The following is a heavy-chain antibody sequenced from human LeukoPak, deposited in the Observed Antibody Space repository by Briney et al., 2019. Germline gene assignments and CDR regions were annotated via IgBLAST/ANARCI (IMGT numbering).Heavy chain of an antibody. CDR3: AKDVEWELLPSDAFDI. CDR2: ISGSGGST. CDR1: GFTFSSYG. Sequence: PGGSLRLSCAASGFTFSSYGMHWVRQAPGKGLEWVSAISGSGGSTYYADSVKGRFTISRDNSKNTLYLQMNSLRAEDTAVYYCAKDVEWELLPSDAFDIWGQGTMVTVSS. V-gene: IGHV3-23*01. D-gene: IGHD1-26*01. J-gene: IGHJ3*02.